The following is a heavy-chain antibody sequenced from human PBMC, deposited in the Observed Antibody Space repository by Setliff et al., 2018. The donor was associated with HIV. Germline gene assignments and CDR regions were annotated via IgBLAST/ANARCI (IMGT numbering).Heavy chain of an antibody. D-gene: IGHD3-3*01. CDR2: IYYSGST. CDR3: ARGYYNFWSGYPPLDY. CDR1: GGSISGYY. J-gene: IGHJ4*02. Sequence: SETLSLTCSVSGGSISGYYWSWIRQPPGKGLEWIGYIYYSGSTNYNPSLKSRVTISVDTSKNQFSLKLSSVTAADTAVYYCARGYYNFWSGYPPLDYWGQGTLVTVSS. V-gene: IGHV4-59*01.